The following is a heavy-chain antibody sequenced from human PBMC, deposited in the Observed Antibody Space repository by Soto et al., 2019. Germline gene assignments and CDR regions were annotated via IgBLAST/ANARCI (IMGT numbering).Heavy chain of an antibody. CDR2: ISYDGHNK. J-gene: IGHJ6*02. CDR1: GFTFTTFG. D-gene: IGHD4-17*01. V-gene: IGHV3-30*18. CDR3: AKDLQAYGDYNYYYYGMDV. Sequence: VQLVESGGGVVQPGGSLRLSCTASGFTFTTFGIHWVRQAPGKGLEWVALISYDGHNKYYSDSVNGRFTISRDNYKNTLSLQMNSLRAEDTAVYYCAKDLQAYGDYNYYYYGMDVWGQGTTVSVSS.